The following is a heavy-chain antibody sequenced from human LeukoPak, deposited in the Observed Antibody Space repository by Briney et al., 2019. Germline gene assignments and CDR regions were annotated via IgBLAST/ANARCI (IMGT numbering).Heavy chain of an antibody. V-gene: IGHV3-21*01. Sequence: GGSLRLSCAASGFTFSSYSMNWVRQAPGKGLEWVSSISSSSSYIYYADSVKGRFTISRDNAKNSLYLQMNSLRAEDTAVYYCARVGSSGWYRGDYWGQGTLVTVSS. J-gene: IGHJ4*02. CDR3: ARVGSSGWYRGDY. D-gene: IGHD6-19*01. CDR1: GFTFSSYS. CDR2: ISSSSSYI.